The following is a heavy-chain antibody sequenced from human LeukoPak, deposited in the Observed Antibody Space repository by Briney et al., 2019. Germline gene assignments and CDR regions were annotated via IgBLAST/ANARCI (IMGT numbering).Heavy chain of an antibody. CDR1: GGSVSGYY. V-gene: IGHV4-59*02. Sequence: SETLSLTCTVSGGSVSGYYWSWIRQPPGKGLQWIGYIHYSGSTNYNPSLKSRLTISVDTSKNQFSLKLSSVTAADTAVYYCARVPTVTFFHYWGQGTLVTVSS. CDR3: ARVPTVTFFHY. CDR2: IHYSGST. J-gene: IGHJ4*02. D-gene: IGHD4-17*01.